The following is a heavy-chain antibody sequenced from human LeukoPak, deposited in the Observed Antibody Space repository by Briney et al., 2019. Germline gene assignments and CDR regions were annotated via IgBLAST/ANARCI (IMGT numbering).Heavy chain of an antibody. CDR2: IYYSGST. J-gene: IGHJ3*02. D-gene: IGHD3-22*01. Sequence: SETLSLTCTVSGGSISSSSYYWGWIRQPPGKGLEWIGSIYYSGSTYYNPSLKSRVTISVDTSKNQSSLKLSSVTAADTAVYYCAREGITMIVVVTADAFDIWGQGTMVTVSS. CDR1: GGSISSSSYY. V-gene: IGHV4-39*07. CDR3: AREGITMIVVVTADAFDI.